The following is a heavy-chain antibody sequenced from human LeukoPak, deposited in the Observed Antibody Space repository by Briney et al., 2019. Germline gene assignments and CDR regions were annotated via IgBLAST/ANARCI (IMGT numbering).Heavy chain of an antibody. D-gene: IGHD1-26*01. V-gene: IGHV1-18*01. CDR2: ISAYNGNT. J-gene: IGHJ3*02. CDR3: ARDLVGATTDDAFDI. CDR1: GYTFTSYG. Sequence: ASVKVSCKASGYTFTSYGISWVRQAPGQGLEWMGWISAYNGNTNYAQKLQGRVTMTTDTSTSTAYMELRGLRSDDTAVYYCARDLVGATTDDAFDIWGQGTMVTVSS.